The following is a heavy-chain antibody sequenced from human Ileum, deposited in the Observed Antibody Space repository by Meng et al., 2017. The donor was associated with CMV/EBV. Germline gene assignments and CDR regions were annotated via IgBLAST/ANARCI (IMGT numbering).Heavy chain of an antibody. J-gene: IGHJ4*02. CDR2: ITGSGDII. V-gene: IGHV3-11*01. CDR1: GFPFGAYY. Sequence: RIACAASGFPFGAYYMTGVRQATGKGLEWVSYITGSGDIIYYADSVKGRFTISRDNAKSSLYLEINSLRAEDTAVYYCARGNYGFDYWGQGTLVTVSS. CDR3: ARGNYGFDY. D-gene: IGHD4-17*01.